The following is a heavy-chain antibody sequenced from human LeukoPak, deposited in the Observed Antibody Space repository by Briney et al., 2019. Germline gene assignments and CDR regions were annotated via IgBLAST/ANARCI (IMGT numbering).Heavy chain of an antibody. D-gene: IGHD2-2*02. J-gene: IGHJ3*02. V-gene: IGHV1-2*02. Sequence: ASVKVSCKASGYTFTSYYMHWVRQAPGQGLEWMGWINLNSGGTNYAQKFQGRVTMTRDTSISTAYMGLSRLRSDDTAVYYCARRCSSTSCYIYAFDIWGQGTMVTVSS. CDR3: ARRCSSTSCYIYAFDI. CDR1: GYTFTSYY. CDR2: INLNSGGT.